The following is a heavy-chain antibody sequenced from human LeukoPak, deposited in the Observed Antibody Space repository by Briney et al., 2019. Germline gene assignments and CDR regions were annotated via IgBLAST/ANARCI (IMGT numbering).Heavy chain of an antibody. CDR2: ISYDGSNK. CDR3: ASRGIAARPLDYYMDV. J-gene: IGHJ6*03. Sequence: PGRSLRLSCAASGFTFSSYAMHWVRQAPGKGLEWVAVISYDGSNKYYADSVKGRFTISRDNSKNTLYLQMNSLRAEDTAVYYCASRGIAARPLDYYMDVWGKGTTVTVSS. D-gene: IGHD6-6*01. V-gene: IGHV3-30*01. CDR1: GFTFSSYA.